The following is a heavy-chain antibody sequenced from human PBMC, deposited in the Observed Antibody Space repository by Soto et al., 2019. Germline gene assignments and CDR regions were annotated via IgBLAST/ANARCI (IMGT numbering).Heavy chain of an antibody. Sequence: PGGSLRLSWAASGFNFSRCGMSWVRRAPGKGLEWVSAISGSGGSTYYADSVKGRFTISRYNSKNTLYLQMNSLRAEDTAVYYCAKSNDSSSWYLYYYYYGMDVWGQGTTVTVSS. J-gene: IGHJ6*02. CDR2: ISGSGGST. V-gene: IGHV3-23*01. CDR3: AKSNDSSSWYLYYYYYGMDV. CDR1: GFNFSRCG. D-gene: IGHD6-13*01.